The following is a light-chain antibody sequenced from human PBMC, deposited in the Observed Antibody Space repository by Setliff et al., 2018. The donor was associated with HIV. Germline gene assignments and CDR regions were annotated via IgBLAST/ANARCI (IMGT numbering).Light chain of an antibody. J-gene: IGLJ1*01. CDR3: FSYADINNYV. CDR2: DVN. CDR1: SSDVGGYNY. V-gene: IGLV2-8*01. Sequence: QSVLTQPPSASGSPGQSVTISCTGTSSDVGGYNYVYWYQQHPGKAPKLIIFDVNKRPSGVPDRFSGSKSGNTASLAVSGLQAEDEADYYCFSYADINNYVFGTGTK.